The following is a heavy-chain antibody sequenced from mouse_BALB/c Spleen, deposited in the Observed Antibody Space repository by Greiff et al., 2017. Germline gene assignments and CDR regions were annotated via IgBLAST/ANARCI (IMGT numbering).Heavy chain of an antibody. D-gene: IGHD2-1*01. CDR2: ISSGSSTI. J-gene: IGHJ1*01. CDR3: ARYGNYGGYFDV. CDR1: GFTFSSFG. V-gene: IGHV5-17*02. Sequence: EVNVVESGGGLVQPGGSRKLSCAASGFTFSSFGMHWVRQAPEKGLEWVAYISSGSSTIYYADTVKGRFTISRDNPKNTLFLQMTSLRSEDTAMYYCARYGNYGGYFDVWGAGTTVTVSS.